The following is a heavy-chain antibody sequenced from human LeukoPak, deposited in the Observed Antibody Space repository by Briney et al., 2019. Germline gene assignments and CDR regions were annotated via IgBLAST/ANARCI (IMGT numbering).Heavy chain of an antibody. CDR3: ARGRLVRGDRGWFYWFDP. Sequence: ASVKVSCKASGYTFTGYYMHWVRQAPGQGLEWMGWINPNSGGTNYAQKFQGRVTMTRDMSISTAYMELSRLRSDDTAVYYCARGRLVRGDRGWFYWFDPWGQGTLVTVSS. D-gene: IGHD3-10*01. CDR2: INPNSGGT. CDR1: GYTFTGYY. V-gene: IGHV1-2*02. J-gene: IGHJ5*02.